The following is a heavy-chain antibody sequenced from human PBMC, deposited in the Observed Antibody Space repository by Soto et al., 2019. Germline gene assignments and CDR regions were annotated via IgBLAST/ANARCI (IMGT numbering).Heavy chain of an antibody. V-gene: IGHV1-69*06. J-gene: IGHJ3*01. Sequence: SVQVPCTVSGGWLSNYFISWVRQAPGHGLELLGRIIPIFNSTKYAQSLQGRVTITADKSTSTASLELSSLRSDDTAVYYCAREGRGKKDV. CDR2: IIPIFNST. CDR3: AREGRGKKDV. CDR1: GGWLSNYF.